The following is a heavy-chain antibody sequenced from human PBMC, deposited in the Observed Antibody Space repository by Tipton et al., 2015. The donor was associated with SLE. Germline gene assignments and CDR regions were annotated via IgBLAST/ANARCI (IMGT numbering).Heavy chain of an antibody. Sequence: TLSLTCAVSGYSISGRNFWGWIRQPPGKGLEWIAYFYYNGGTYYNPSLKSRVTMAADTSKNQFSLSLSSVTAADTGVYYCVREGYSSGWDGDFDYWGRGTLVTVSS. CDR3: VREGYSSGWDGDFDY. V-gene: IGHV4-28*03. CDR2: FYYNGGT. D-gene: IGHD6-19*01. CDR1: GYSISGRNF. J-gene: IGHJ4*02.